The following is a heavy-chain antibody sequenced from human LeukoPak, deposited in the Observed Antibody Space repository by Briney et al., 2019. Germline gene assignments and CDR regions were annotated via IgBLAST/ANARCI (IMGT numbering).Heavy chain of an antibody. CDR1: GFTFSSYW. CDR3: ARGEFVAAGNGEYYYYGMDV. CDR2: INSDGSST. V-gene: IGHV3-74*01. Sequence: QSGGSLRLSCAASGFTFSSYWMHWVRQAPGKELVWVSRINSDGSSTSYADSVKGRFTISRDNAKNTLYLQMNSLRAEDTAVYYCARGEFVAAGNGEYYYYGMDVWGQGTTVTVSS. D-gene: IGHD6-13*01. J-gene: IGHJ6*02.